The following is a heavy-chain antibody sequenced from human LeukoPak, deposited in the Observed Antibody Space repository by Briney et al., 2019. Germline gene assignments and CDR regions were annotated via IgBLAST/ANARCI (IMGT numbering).Heavy chain of an antibody. Sequence: PGGSLRLSCAASGFTFSSYTMNWVRQAPGKGLEWVSSISSSSSYIYYADSVKGRFTISRDNAKNSLYLQMNSLRAEDTAVYYCARVHCGGDCYSQPYYFDYWGQGTLVTVSS. J-gene: IGHJ4*02. CDR1: GFTFSSYT. D-gene: IGHD2-21*02. V-gene: IGHV3-21*01. CDR3: ARVHCGGDCYSQPYYFDY. CDR2: ISSSSSYI.